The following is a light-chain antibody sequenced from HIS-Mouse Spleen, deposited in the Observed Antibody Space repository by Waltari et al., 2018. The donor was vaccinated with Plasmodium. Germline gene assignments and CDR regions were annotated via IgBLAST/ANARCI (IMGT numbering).Light chain of an antibody. Sequence: QSALTQPRSVSGSPGQSVTISCTGTSSDVGGYNYVSWYQQHPGKAPKLMIYDVSQLPSGVPDRCSGAKSGNTASLTISGLQAEDEADYYCCSYAGSYSLVFGGGTKLTVL. CDR3: CSYAGSYSLV. J-gene: IGLJ2*01. CDR1: SSDVGGYNY. CDR2: DVS. V-gene: IGLV2-11*01.